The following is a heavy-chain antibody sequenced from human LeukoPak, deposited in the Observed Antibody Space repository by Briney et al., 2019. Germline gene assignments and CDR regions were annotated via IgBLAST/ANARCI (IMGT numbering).Heavy chain of an antibody. CDR1: GGSISSYY. D-gene: IGHD2-2*01. J-gene: IGHJ2*01. CDR3: ARLGRYCSSTSCQRQYFDL. V-gene: IGHV4-59*12. Sequence: SETLSLTCTVSGGSISSYYWSWIRQPPGKGLEWIGYIYYSGSTNYNPSLKSRVTISVDTSKNQFSLKLSSVTAADTAVYYCARLGRYCSSTSCQRQYFDLWGRGTLVTVSS. CDR2: IYYSGST.